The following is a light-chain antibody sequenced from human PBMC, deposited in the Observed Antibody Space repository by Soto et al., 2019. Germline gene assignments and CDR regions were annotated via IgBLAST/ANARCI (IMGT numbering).Light chain of an antibody. V-gene: IGKV3-20*01. Sequence: EIVLTQSPGTLSLSPGERATLSCRASQSVTSGYLGWYQQKPGRAPRLLIYGASSRATGISDRFSGSGSGTAFTLTISRLEPEDFAVYYCQQYATSPPMYTVGQGTKVEIK. CDR3: QQYATSPPMYT. CDR2: GAS. CDR1: QSVTSGY. J-gene: IGKJ2*01.